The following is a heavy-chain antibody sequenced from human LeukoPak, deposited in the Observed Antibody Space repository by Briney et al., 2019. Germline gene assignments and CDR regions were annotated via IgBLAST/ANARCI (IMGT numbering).Heavy chain of an antibody. CDR2: ISAYNGNT. D-gene: IGHD3-22*01. CDR1: GYTFTSYG. J-gene: IGHJ4*02. CDR3: ARDAYYYDSSGYHPVDY. V-gene: IGHV1-18*01. Sequence: ASVKVSCKASGYTFTSYGISWMRQAPGQGLEWMGWISAYNGNTNYAQKLQGRVTMTTDTSTSTAYMELRSLRSDDTAVYYCARDAYYYDSSGYHPVDYWGQGTLVTVSS.